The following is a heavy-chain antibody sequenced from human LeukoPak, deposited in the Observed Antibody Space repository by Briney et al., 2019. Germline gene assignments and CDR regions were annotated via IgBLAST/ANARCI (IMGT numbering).Heavy chain of an antibody. CDR2: IYPGDSDT. D-gene: IGHD1-26*01. Sequence: GALKVSFKGSGYSFTNYWIGWVRQKPGEGLEGMGIIYPGDSDTRYSPSFQGQVTISADKSISTAYLQWSSLKASDTAMYYCARRLDGSSRHFDYWGQGTLVTVSS. V-gene: IGHV5-51*01. J-gene: IGHJ4*02. CDR3: ARRLDGSSRHFDY. CDR1: GYSFTNYW.